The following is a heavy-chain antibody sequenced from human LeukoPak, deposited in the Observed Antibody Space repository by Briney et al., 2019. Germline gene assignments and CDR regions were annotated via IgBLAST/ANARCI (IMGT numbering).Heavy chain of an antibody. Sequence: ASVKVSCKASGYTFTGYYMHWVRQAPGQGLEWMGWINPNSGGTNYAQKFQGRVTMTRDTSISTAYMGLSRLRSDDTAVYYCARELVVVAARKAYYYYGMDVWGQGTTVTVSS. V-gene: IGHV1-2*02. CDR1: GYTFTGYY. CDR3: ARELVVVAARKAYYYYGMDV. D-gene: IGHD2-15*01. J-gene: IGHJ6*02. CDR2: INPNSGGT.